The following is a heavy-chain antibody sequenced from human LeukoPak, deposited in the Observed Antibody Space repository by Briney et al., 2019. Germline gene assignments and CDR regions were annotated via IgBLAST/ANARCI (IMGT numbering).Heavy chain of an antibody. V-gene: IGHV3-30*18. CDR2: ISYDGSNK. CDR3: AKGSGLLWFGEPEGFQH. Sequence: PGGSLRLSCAASGFTFSSYGMHWVRQAPGKGLEWVAVISYDGSNKYYADSVKGRFTISRDNSKNTLYLQMNSLRAEDTAVYYCAKGSGLLWFGEPEGFQHWGQGTLVTVSS. J-gene: IGHJ1*01. CDR1: GFTFSSYG. D-gene: IGHD3-10*01.